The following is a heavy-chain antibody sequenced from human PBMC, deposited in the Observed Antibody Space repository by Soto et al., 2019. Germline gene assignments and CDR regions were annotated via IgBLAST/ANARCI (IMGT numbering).Heavy chain of an antibody. CDR3: ARDSDSSYYFDY. CDR2: ISSSSSYI. D-gene: IGHD3-10*01. Sequence: ESGGGLVKPGGSLRLSCAASGFTFSSYSMNWVRQAPGKGLEWVSRISSSSSYIYYADSVKGRFTISRDNAKNSLYLQMNSLRAEDTAVYYCARDSDSSYYFDYWGQGTLVTVSS. J-gene: IGHJ4*02. V-gene: IGHV3-21*01. CDR1: GFTFSSYS.